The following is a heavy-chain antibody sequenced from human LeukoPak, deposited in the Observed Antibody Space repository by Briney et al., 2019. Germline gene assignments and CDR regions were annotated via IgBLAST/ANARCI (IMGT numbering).Heavy chain of an antibody. CDR1: GYTFIGYY. D-gene: IGHD5-18*01. CDR2: LNPKSGDS. V-gene: IGHV1-2*02. CDR3: ARGDTATFDY. Sequence: GASVKVSCKASGYTFIGYYLHWVRQAPGQGLEWIGWLNPKSGDSNHAQKFQDRVTMTGDTSISTAYMELSSLRSNDTAVYYCARGDTATFDYWGQGTLVTVSS. J-gene: IGHJ4*02.